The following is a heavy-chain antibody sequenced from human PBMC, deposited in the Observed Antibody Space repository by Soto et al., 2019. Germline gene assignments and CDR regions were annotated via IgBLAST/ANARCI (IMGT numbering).Heavy chain of an antibody. CDR1: GGSISSYY. V-gene: IGHV4-59*12. CDR2: IYYSGST. D-gene: IGHD3-22*01. J-gene: IGHJ4*02. Sequence: PSETLSLTCTVSGGSISSYYWSWIRQPPGKGLEWIGYIYYSGSTNYNPSLKSRVTILVDTSKNQFSLKLSSVTAADTAVYYCARGAYYYDSSGYYVHYFDYWGQGTLVTVSS. CDR3: ARGAYYYDSSGYYVHYFDY.